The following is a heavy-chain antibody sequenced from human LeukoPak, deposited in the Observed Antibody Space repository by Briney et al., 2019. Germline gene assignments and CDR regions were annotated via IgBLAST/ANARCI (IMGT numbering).Heavy chain of an antibody. CDR3: AREGFYGSGRGADFDY. J-gene: IGHJ4*02. CDR1: GFTFSNYF. Sequence: PGGSLRLSCAASGFTFSNYFMNWVRQAPGKWLEWPSYISSSSNIIYYADSVKGRFIISRDNAKNSLFLQMNSLRDEDTAVYYCAREGFYGSGRGADFDYWGQGTLVTVSS. V-gene: IGHV3-48*02. CDR2: ISSSSNII. D-gene: IGHD3-10*01.